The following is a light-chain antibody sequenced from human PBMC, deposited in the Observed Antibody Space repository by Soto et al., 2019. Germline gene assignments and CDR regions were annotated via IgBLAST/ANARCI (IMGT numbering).Light chain of an antibody. CDR2: DAS. V-gene: IGKV3-20*01. CDR3: QEYDGSPIT. CDR1: QSIRSGR. Sequence: EIVLTQSPDTLSLSPGERATLSCRASQSIRSGRLAWYQQKPGQAPTLVIFDASSRASGIPERFSGSGSGTDFTLTITRLEPEDFAVYYCQEYDGSPITFGLGTRLEI. J-gene: IGKJ5*01.